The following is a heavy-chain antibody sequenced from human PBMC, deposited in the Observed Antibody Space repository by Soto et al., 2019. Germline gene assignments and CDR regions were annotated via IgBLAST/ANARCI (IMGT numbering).Heavy chain of an antibody. CDR3: AREWWSGSLIGGSL. CDR1: GGSFSDYY. CDR2: VNHGGST. V-gene: IGHV4-34*01. Sequence: QVQLQQWGAGLLKPSETLSLTCPVNGGSFSDYYWTWIRQPPGKGLEWIGEVNHGGSTHYNPSLKSRVSISVETSKKQFSLNLTFVTAADTAVYYCAREWWSGSLIGGSLGGEGTLVTVSS. J-gene: IGHJ4*02. D-gene: IGHD3-3*01.